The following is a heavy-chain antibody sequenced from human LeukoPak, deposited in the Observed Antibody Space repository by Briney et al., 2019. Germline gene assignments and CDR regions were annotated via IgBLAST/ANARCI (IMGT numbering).Heavy chain of an antibody. CDR2: ISGSGTNT. D-gene: IGHD1-26*01. V-gene: IGHV3-23*01. Sequence: GGSLRLSCAASGFTFSTYAINWVRQAPGRGLEWLSSISGSGTNTHNADSVRGRFTISRDNSKNTVYLQMNSLRAEGTAIYFCARGRRIGTNSYYFDYWGQGALVTVSS. CDR1: GFTFSTYA. J-gene: IGHJ4*02. CDR3: ARGRRIGTNSYYFDY.